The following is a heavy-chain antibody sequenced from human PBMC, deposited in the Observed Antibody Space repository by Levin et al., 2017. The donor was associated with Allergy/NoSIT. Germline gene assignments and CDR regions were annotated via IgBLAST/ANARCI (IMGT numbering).Heavy chain of an antibody. J-gene: IGHJ3*02. CDR3: ARGDSSGWYWGAFDI. CDR1: GFTFSSYA. D-gene: IGHD6-19*01. V-gene: IGHV3-30*04. Sequence: GGSLRLSCAASGFTFSSYAMHWVRQAPGKGLEWVAVISYDGSNKYYAGSVKGRFTISRDNSKNTLYLQMNSLRAEDTAVYYCARGDSSGWYWGAFDIWGQGTMVTVSS. CDR2: ISYDGSNK.